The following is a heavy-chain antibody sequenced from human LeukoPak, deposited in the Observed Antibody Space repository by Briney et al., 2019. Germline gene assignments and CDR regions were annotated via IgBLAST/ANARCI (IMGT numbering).Heavy chain of an antibody. V-gene: IGHV3-30*02. CDR1: GVTFSSYG. Sequence: PGGSLRLFCEASGVTFSSYGMHWVRQAPGKGLEWVAFIRYDEDNKYYADSVEGRFTISRDNSRNTLYLQMNSLRAEDTAVYFCAKDRRRLYNWNYSLWVDYWGQGTLVTVSS. J-gene: IGHJ4*02. D-gene: IGHD1-1*01. CDR2: IRYDEDNK. CDR3: AKDRRRLYNWNYSLWVDY.